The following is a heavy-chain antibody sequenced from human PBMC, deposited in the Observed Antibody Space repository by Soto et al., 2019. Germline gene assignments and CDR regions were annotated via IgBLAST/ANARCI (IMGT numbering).Heavy chain of an antibody. CDR1: GGSISSYY. D-gene: IGHD6-19*01. Sequence: SETLSLTCTVSGGSISSYYWSWIRQPPGKGLEWIADMFHSGSTNYSPSLESRVTLSVDKSKNQFSLKMNSVTAADTAVYFCVMSPGWYKIDSWGQGILVTVSS. V-gene: IGHV4-59*12. J-gene: IGHJ4*02. CDR3: VMSPGWYKIDS. CDR2: MFHSGST.